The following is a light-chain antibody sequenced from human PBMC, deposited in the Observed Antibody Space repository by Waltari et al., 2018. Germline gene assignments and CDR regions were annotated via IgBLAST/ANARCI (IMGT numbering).Light chain of an antibody. CDR1: SAVGNYHF. CDR2: GAT. CDR3: CTFTSSGTWV. Sequence: QSALTQPASGAGPPGQSITIPCTSAVGNYHFFPWYQTRPGTAPKLKIYGATKRPSGVSDRFSGSKSVNTASLTISGLQAEDEADYYCCTFTSSGTWVFGGGTKLTVL. V-gene: IGLV2-23*01. J-gene: IGLJ2*01.